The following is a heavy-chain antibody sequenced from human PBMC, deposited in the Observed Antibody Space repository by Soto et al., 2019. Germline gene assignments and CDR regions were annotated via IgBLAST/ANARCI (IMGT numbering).Heavy chain of an antibody. CDR3: ARAHSVPWYGFDY. J-gene: IGHJ4*02. CDR2: VYYNGNT. D-gene: IGHD6-13*01. V-gene: IGHV4-61*01. Sequence: QLQLQESGPGLVKPSETVSLTCTVSGGSVNSASDYWSWIRQSPEKGLEWIGYVYYNGNTNYNPSLKSRVTMSVDTSKNQFSRKLSSVTAADTAVYYCARAHSVPWYGFDYWGQGTLVTVSS. CDR1: GGSVNSASDY.